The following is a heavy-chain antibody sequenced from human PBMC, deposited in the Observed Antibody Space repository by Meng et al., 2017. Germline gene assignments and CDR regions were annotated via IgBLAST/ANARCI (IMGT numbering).Heavy chain of an antibody. D-gene: IGHD6-13*01. CDR3: AREGANLHSSSWYLGWFDP. CDR2: IYTSGST. V-gene: IGHV4-61*02. Sequence: SETLSLTCTVSGGSISSGSYYWSWIRQPAGKGLEWIGRIYTSGSTNYNPSLKSRVTISVDTSKNQFSLKLSSVTAADTAVYYCAREGANLHSSSWYLGWFDPWGQGTLVTVSS. CDR1: GGSISSGSYY. J-gene: IGHJ5*02.